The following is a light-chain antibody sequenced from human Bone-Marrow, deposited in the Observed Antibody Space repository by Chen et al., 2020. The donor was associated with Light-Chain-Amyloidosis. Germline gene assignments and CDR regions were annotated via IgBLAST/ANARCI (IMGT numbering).Light chain of an antibody. J-gene: IGLJ1*01. Sequence: QSALTQPASVSASPGQSITISCTGTSSDVGGDNHVSWYQQHPDKAPKLIIYEVTNRPSWVPDRFSGSKSDNTASLTISGLQTEDEADYFCSSYTITNTLVFGSGTRVTVL. V-gene: IGLV2-14*01. CDR1: SSDVGGDNH. CDR3: SSYTITNTLV. CDR2: EVT.